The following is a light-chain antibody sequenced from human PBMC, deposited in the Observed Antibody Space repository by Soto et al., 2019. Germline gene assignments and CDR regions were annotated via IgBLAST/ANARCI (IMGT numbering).Light chain of an antibody. CDR1: QPMSIY. CDR3: QQYYSYPWT. Sequence: AIRMTQSPSSLSASTGDTVAITCRASQPMSIYLALYQQKPWTAPKLLIYSAATLQSGVPSRFSGSGAGTDFTLTINNLQYADVATYYCQQYYSYPWTFGQGTKVEIQ. J-gene: IGKJ1*01. CDR2: SAA. V-gene: IGKV1-8*01.